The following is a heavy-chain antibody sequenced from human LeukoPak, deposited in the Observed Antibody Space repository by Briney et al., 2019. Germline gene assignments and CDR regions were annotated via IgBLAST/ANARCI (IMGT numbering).Heavy chain of an antibody. CDR3: ARDAPGSYGAF. J-gene: IGHJ4*02. D-gene: IGHD5-18*01. Sequence: PGGSLRLSRAASGFTVSSNYMSWVRQAPGKGLEWISVIYSGGSTYYADSVKGRFTISRNNSKNTLYLQMNSLGAEDTAAYYCARDAPGSYGAFWGQGTLVTVSS. V-gene: IGHV3-66*02. CDR1: GFTVSSNY. CDR2: IYSGGST.